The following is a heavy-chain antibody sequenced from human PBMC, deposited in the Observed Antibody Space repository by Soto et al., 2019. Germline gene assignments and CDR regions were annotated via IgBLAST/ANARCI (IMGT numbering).Heavy chain of an antibody. Sequence: SETLSLTCTVSGGSISSGDYYWSWIRQPPGKGLEWIGYIYYSGSTYYNPSLKSRVTISVDTSKNQFSLKPSSVTAADTAVYYCASCKGVRGVYGMDVWGQGTTVTVSS. V-gene: IGHV4-30-4*01. CDR1: GGSISSGDYY. D-gene: IGHD3-10*01. J-gene: IGHJ6*02. CDR3: ASCKGVRGVYGMDV. CDR2: IYYSGST.